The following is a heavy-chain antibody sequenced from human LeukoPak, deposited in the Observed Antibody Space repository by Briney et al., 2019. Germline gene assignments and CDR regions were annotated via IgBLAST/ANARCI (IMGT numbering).Heavy chain of an antibody. V-gene: IGHV1-69*01. Sequence: SVKVSCKASGGTFSSYAISWVRQAPGQGLEWMGGIIPIFGTANYAQKFQGRVTITADESTSTAYMELRSLRSDDTAVYYCARTSSHTGPFDYWGQGTLVTVSS. J-gene: IGHJ4*02. CDR2: IIPIFGTA. D-gene: IGHD2-8*02. CDR1: GGTFSSYA. CDR3: ARTSSHTGPFDY.